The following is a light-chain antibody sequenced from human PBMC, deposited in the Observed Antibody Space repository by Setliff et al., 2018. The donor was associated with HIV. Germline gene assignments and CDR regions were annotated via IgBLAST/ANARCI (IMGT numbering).Light chain of an antibody. CDR3: RSYTSSSTYV. CDR2: DVS. J-gene: IGLJ1*01. V-gene: IGLV3-21*03. CDR1: NIGSKS. Sequence: SSELTQPPSVSVAPGKTARITCGGNNIGSKSVHWYQQKPGQAPVLVVYDVSNRPSGVSYRFSGSKSGNTASLTISGLQAEDEADYYCRSYTSSSTYVFGTGTKVTVL.